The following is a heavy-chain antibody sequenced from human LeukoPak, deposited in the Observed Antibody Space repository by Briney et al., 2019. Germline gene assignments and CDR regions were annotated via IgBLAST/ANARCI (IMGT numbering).Heavy chain of an antibody. CDR3: ARGGPYCSGYRTADNNWFDP. J-gene: IGHJ5*02. D-gene: IGHD3-10*01. CDR2: IYHSGST. Sequence: SESLSLTCTVSGGTISSYYWGWIRQPPGKGLEWIGCIYHSGSTYNNPSLKSRGTISVDTTKNQFSLKLSSVTAADTAVYYCARGGPYCSGYRTADNNWFDPWGQGTLVTVSS. CDR1: GGTISSYY. V-gene: IGHV4-59*12.